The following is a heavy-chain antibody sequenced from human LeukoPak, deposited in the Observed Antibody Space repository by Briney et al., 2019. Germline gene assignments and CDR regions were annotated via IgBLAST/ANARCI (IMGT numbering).Heavy chain of an antibody. CDR2: IIPIFGTA. J-gene: IGHJ5*02. CDR1: GGTFSSYA. Sequence: GASVKVSCKASGGTFSSYAISWVRQAPGQGLEWMGGIIPIFGTADYAQKFQGRVTITADESTSTAYMELSSLRSEDTAVYYCAREVDTAMVNWFDPWGQGTLVTVSS. D-gene: IGHD5-18*01. V-gene: IGHV1-69*13. CDR3: AREVDTAMVNWFDP.